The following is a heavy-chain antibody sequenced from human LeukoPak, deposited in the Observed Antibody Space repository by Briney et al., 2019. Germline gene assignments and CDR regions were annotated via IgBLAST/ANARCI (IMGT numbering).Heavy chain of an antibody. CDR3: ARIEYSSGWPHFDY. J-gene: IGHJ4*02. V-gene: IGHV4-39*01. CDR1: GGSISSSSYY. Sequence: SETLSLTCTVSGGSISSSSYYWGWIRQPPGKGLEWIGSIYYSGSTYYNPSLKSRVTVSVDTSKNQFSLKLSSVTAADTAVYYCARIEYSSGWPHFDYWGQGTLVTVSS. CDR2: IYYSGST. D-gene: IGHD6-19*01.